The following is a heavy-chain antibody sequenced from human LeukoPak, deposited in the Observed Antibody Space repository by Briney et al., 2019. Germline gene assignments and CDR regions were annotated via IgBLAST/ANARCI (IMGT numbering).Heavy chain of an antibody. CDR1: GFTFTISA. CDR3: AASPLWSTYYYYMDV. V-gene: IGHV1-58*02. D-gene: IGHD3-10*01. Sequence: ASVTVSFTASGFTFTISAMQWVRQARGQRLEWIGWIVVGSGNTNYAQKFQERVTITRDMSTSTAYMELSSLRSEDTAVYYCAASPLWSTYYYYMDVWGKGTTVTISS. J-gene: IGHJ6*03. CDR2: IVVGSGNT.